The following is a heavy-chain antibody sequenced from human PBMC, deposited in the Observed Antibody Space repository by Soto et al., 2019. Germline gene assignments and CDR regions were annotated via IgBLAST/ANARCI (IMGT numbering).Heavy chain of an antibody. CDR3: ATLTGQGNYYDSSGYYFDY. CDR2: ISGSGGST. V-gene: IGHV3-23*01. D-gene: IGHD3-22*01. CDR1: GFSFSSYA. Sequence: PGGSLRLSCAASGFSFSSYAMSWVRQAPGKGLEWVSAISGSGGSTYYADSVKGRFTISRDNSKNTLYLQMNSLRAEDTAVYYCATLTGQGNYYDSSGYYFDYWAQGTLVTVSS. J-gene: IGHJ4*02.